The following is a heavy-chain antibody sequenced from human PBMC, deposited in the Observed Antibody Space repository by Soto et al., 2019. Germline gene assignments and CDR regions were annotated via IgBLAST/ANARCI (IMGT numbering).Heavy chain of an antibody. CDR2: IIPIPGTA. CDR3: ARSQGSSTSLEIYYYYYYGMDV. D-gene: IGHD2-2*01. Sequence: QVQLVQSGAEVKKPGSSVKVSCKASGGTFSSYAISWVRQAPGQGLEWMGGIIPIPGTANYAQKFQGRVTITADESKSTAYMELSSLRSEDTAVYYCARSQGSSTSLEIYYYYYYGMDVWGQGTTVTVSS. V-gene: IGHV1-69*01. CDR1: GGTFSSYA. J-gene: IGHJ6*02.